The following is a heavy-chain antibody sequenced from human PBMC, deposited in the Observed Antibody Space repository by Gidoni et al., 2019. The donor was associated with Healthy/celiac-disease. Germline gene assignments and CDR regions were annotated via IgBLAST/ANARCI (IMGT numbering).Heavy chain of an antibody. CDR2: INPSGGST. CDR3: ARDGPTGIAVAGTVDY. CDR1: GYTFTSYY. D-gene: IGHD6-19*01. V-gene: IGHV1-46*01. Sequence: QVQLVQSGAEVKKPGASVKVSCKASGYTFTSYYMHWERQAPGQGLEWMGIINPSGGSTSYAQKFQGRVTMTRDTSTSTVYMELSSLRSEDTAVYYCARDGPTGIAVAGTVDYWGQGTLVTVSS. J-gene: IGHJ4*02.